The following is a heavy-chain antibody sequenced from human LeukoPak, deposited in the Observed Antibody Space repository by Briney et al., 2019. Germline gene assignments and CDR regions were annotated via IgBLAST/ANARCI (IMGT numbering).Heavy chain of an antibody. CDR2: IKQDGSEK. CDR3: ARAMHS. CDR1: GFTFSNYW. Sequence: PGGSLRLSCAASGFTFSNYWMTWVRQAPGKGLEWVANIKQDGSEKYYVDSVKSRFTISRDNATNSLYLQMNSLRAEDTAVYYCARAMHSWGQGTLVTVSS. V-gene: IGHV3-7*03. J-gene: IGHJ4*02.